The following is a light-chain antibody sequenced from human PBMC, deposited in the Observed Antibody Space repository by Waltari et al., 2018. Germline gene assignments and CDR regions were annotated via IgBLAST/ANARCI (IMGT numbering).Light chain of an antibody. V-gene: IGKV1-39*01. Sequence: DIQMTRSPSSLSDSVGYRATVTCRASQHINRFLNWYQQIPGKPPKLLIFAASRLQRGVPSRFSGSGSGTDFTLTISSLQPEDFATYYCQQSDDTPYTFGQGTKLQI. J-gene: IGKJ2*01. CDR3: QQSDDTPYT. CDR2: AAS. CDR1: QHINRF.